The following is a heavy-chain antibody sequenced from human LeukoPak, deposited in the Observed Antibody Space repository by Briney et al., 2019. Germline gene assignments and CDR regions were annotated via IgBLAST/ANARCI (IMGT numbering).Heavy chain of an antibody. V-gene: IGHV3-74*03. D-gene: IGHD6-13*01. CDR2: INNGGSST. J-gene: IGHJ4*02. CDR3: ARDYNSSPDY. Sequence: PGGSLRLSCAASGFPFSPYWMHWVRHAPGKGLVWVSRINNGGSSTMYPDSVKGRFTISRNNARNTLYLQMNSLKDDDTAVYYCARDYNSSPDYWGQGTLVTVSS. CDR1: GFPFSPYW.